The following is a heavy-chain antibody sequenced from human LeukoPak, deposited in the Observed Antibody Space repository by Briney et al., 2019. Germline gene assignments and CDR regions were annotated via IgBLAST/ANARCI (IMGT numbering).Heavy chain of an antibody. CDR3: ASQGRNYYDSSGYGLDY. CDR2: ISAYNGNT. CDR1: GYTFTSYG. V-gene: IGHV1-18*01. D-gene: IGHD3-22*01. Sequence: ASVKVSCKASGYTFTSYGISWVRQAPGQGLEWMGWISAYNGNTNYAQKLQGRVTMTTDTSTSIAYMELRSLRSDDTAVYYCASQGRNYYDSSGYGLDYWGQGTLVTVSS. J-gene: IGHJ4*02.